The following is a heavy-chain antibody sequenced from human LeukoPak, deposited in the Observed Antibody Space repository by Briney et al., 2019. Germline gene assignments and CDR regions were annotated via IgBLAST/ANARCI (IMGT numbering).Heavy chain of an antibody. CDR2: ISANNGKT. D-gene: IGHD2-8*01. V-gene: IGHV1-18*01. J-gene: IGHJ4*02. Sequence: ASVNVSCKASCYNFATYRFCWVRQAPGHGLEWMGWISANNGKTAYAQKFQDRVTLTTDTSTTTAYLELRTLRPDDTAVYYCAKVAGDLMDHWGQGTLVTVSS. CDR3: AKVAGDLMDH. CDR1: CYNFATYR.